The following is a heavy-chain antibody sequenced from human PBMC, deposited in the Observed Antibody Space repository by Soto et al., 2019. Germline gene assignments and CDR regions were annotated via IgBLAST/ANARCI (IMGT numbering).Heavy chain of an antibody. Sequence: EASVKVSFKASGGTFSSYAISWVRQAPGRGLEWMGGIIPIFGTANYAQKFQGRVTITADESTSTAYMELSSLRSEDTAVYYCAKDYYGSGSQNYYFDYWGQGTLVTVSS. CDR1: GGTFSSYA. D-gene: IGHD3-10*01. J-gene: IGHJ4*02. CDR3: AKDYYGSGSQNYYFDY. V-gene: IGHV1-69*13. CDR2: IIPIFGTA.